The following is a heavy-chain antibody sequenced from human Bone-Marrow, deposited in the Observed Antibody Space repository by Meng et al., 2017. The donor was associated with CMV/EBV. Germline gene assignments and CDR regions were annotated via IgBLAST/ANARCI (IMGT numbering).Heavy chain of an antibody. Sequence: GGSLRLSCVGSGFIVSTHYMNWVRQAPGKGLEWVSVIYSGGTTYYADSVKGRFTVSRDNSKNTVYLQMNSLRAEDTAVYYCARDLSIGFGMDVWGQGTTVTVSS. V-gene: IGHV3-53*01. J-gene: IGHJ6*02. CDR3: ARDLSIGFGMDV. D-gene: IGHD3-10*01. CDR1: GFIVSTHY. CDR2: IYSGGTT.